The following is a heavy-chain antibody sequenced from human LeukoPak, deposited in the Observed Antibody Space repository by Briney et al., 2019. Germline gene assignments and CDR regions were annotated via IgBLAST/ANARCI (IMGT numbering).Heavy chain of an antibody. CDR1: GFTFSDYY. D-gene: IGHD2-8*01. V-gene: IGHV3-11*01. CDR2: ISSSGGTI. J-gene: IGHJ6*03. Sequence: GGSLRLSCAASGFTFSDYYMNWIRLAPGKGLEWVAYISSSGGTIYYADSVKGRFTISRDNAKNSLYLQMNSLRAEDTAVYYCARYYCTTGVCYSDGYYYMDVWGKGTTVIVSS. CDR3: ARYYCTTGVCYSDGYYYMDV.